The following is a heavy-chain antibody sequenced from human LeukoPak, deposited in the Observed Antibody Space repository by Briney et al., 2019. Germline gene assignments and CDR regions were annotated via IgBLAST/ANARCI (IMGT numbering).Heavy chain of an antibody. Sequence: SETLSLTCTVSGGSISSSSYYCGWIRQPPGKGLEWIGSIYYSGSTYYNPSLKSRVTISVDTSKNQFSLKLSSVTAADTAVYYCARWIRDAFDIWGQGTMVTVSS. CDR2: IYYSGST. CDR3: ARWIRDAFDI. J-gene: IGHJ3*02. V-gene: IGHV4-39*07. D-gene: IGHD5-12*01. CDR1: GGSISSSSYY.